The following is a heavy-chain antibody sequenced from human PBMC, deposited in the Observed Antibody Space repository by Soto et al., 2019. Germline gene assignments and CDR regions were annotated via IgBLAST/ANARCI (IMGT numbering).Heavy chain of an antibody. CDR2: INHSGRV. V-gene: IGHV4-34*01. CDR1: GGSFSGHS. J-gene: IGHJ5*01. Sequence: QVQLQQWGAGLLKPSETLSLTCAVDGGSFSGHSWTWIRQSPGKGLEWIGDINHSGRVNYSPSLKSRVTMSLDTSKNQFSLTLSAVTAADTAMYYCSTRAYDTNGYYRFDPWGQGTLVTVSS. D-gene: IGHD3-22*01. CDR3: STRAYDTNGYYRFDP.